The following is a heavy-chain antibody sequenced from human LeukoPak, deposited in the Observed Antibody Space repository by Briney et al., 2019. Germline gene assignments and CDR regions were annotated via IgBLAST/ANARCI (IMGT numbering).Heavy chain of an antibody. CDR1: GFTFSNYA. V-gene: IGHV3-30*07. CDR2: MSYDGSNK. Sequence: GGSLRLSCAASGFTFSNYAMHWVRQAPGKGLEWVAVMSYDGSNKFYADSVKGRFTISRDNAKNSLYLQMNSLRAEDTAVYYCASLNPPIDYWGQGTLVTVSS. CDR3: ASLNPPIDY. J-gene: IGHJ4*02.